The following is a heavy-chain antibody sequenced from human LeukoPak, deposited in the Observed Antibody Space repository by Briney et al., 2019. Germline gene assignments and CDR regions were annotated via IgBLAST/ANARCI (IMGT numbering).Heavy chain of an antibody. D-gene: IGHD4-17*01. J-gene: IGHJ4*02. CDR2: INHSGST. CDR3: ASWGSGDDYGDYGLLDY. Sequence: PSETLSLTCAVYGGSFSGYYWSWIRQPPGKGLEWIGEINHSGSTNYDPSLKSRVTISVDTSKNQFSLKLSSVTAADTAVYYCASWGSGDDYGDYGLLDYWGQGTLVTVSS. CDR1: GGSFSGYY. V-gene: IGHV4-34*01.